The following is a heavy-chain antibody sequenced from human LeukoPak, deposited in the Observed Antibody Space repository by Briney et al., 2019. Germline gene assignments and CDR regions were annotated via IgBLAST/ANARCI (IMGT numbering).Heavy chain of an antibody. J-gene: IGHJ6*04. V-gene: IGHV3-7*01. D-gene: IGHD3-10*02. CDR3: AELGITMIGGV. Sequence: VGSLRLSCAPSVFTLCSYWMRWVRQAPRRGLGWVANIKQDGSEKYYVDSVKGRFTISRDNAKNSLYLQMNSLRAGDAAVYYCAELGITMIGGVWGKGTTVTISS. CDR2: IKQDGSEK. CDR1: VFTLCSYW.